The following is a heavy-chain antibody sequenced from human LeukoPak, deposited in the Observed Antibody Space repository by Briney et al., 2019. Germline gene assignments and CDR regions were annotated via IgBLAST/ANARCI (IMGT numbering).Heavy chain of an antibody. D-gene: IGHD5-18*01. CDR2: IYTSGST. Sequence: SETLSLTCTVSGGSISSYYWSWIRQPAGKGLEWIGRIYTSGSTNYNPSLKSRVTMSVDTSKNQFSLKLSSVTAADTAVYYCAALARGYSYGYYYYYYMDVWGKGTTVTISS. J-gene: IGHJ6*03. V-gene: IGHV4-4*07. CDR1: GGSISSYY. CDR3: AALARGYSYGYYYYYYMDV.